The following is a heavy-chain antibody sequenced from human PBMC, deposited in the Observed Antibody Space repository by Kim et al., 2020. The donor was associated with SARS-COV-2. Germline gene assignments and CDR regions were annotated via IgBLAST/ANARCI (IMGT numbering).Heavy chain of an antibody. CDR3: ASQGYCSGGSCYPLAIRAQGVFFDY. V-gene: IGHV3-30-3*01. CDR2: ISYDGSNK. J-gene: IGHJ4*02. CDR1: GFTFSSYA. Sequence: LSLPCAASGFTFSSYAMHWVRPAPGKGLEWVAVISYDGSNKYYADSVKGRFTISRDNSKNTLYLQMNSLRAEDTAVYYCASQGYCSGGSCYPLAIRAQGVFFDYWGQGTLVTVSS. D-gene: IGHD2-15*01.